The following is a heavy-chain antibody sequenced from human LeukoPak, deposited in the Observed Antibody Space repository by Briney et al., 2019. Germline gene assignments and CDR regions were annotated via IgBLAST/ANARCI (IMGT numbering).Heavy chain of an antibody. J-gene: IGHJ3*02. V-gene: IGHV3-74*03. CDR3: ARVKVGVWGVFDT. D-gene: IGHD1-26*01. CDR2: INSNGSTT. Sequence: GGSLRLSCAASGFTFTSYWMHWVRQAPGQGLVWLSRINSNGSTTTYADSVRGRFIISRDNAKNTLYLQMNSLGAEDTAVYYCARVKVGVWGVFDTWGQGTMVTVSS. CDR1: GFTFTSYW.